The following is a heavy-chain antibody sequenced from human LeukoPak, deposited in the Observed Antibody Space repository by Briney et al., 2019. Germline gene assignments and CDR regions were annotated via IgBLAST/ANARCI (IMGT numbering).Heavy chain of an antibody. J-gene: IGHJ4*02. V-gene: IGHV4-39*07. CDR3: ARGDGYYYAFDY. CDR2: IYYSGST. CDR1: GGSISSSSYY. D-gene: IGHD3-22*01. Sequence: KPSETLSLTCTVSGGSISSSSYYWGWIRQPPGKGLEWIGSIYYSGSTYYNPSLKSRVTISVDTSKNQFSLKVSSVTAADTAVYYCARGDGYYYAFDYWGQGTLVTVSS.